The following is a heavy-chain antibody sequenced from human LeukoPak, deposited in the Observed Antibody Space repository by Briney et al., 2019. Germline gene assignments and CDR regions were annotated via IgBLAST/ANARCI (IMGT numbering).Heavy chain of an antibody. CDR1: GGSISSGGYS. V-gene: IGHV4-30-2*01. CDR3: ARGQSHIDY. J-gene: IGHJ4*02. Sequence: SQTLSLTCAVSGGSISSGGYSWSWIRQPPGKGLEWIGYIYHSGSTYYNPPLKSRVTISVDRSKNQFSLKLSSVTAADTAVYYCARGQSHIDYWGQGTLVTVSS. CDR2: IYHSGST.